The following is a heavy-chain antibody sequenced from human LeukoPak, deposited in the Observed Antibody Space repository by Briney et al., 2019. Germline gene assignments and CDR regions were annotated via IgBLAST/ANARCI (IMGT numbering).Heavy chain of an antibody. CDR1: GFTFSSSGFTFSSYA. Sequence: GGSLRLSCAASGFTFSSSGFTFSSYAMSWVRQAPGKGLEWVSVISGSGGSTYYADSVEGRFTMSRDNSKNTLYLQMNSLRVEDTAVYYCARGLGSGSYQLDYWGQGTLVTVSS. CDR2: ISGSGGST. D-gene: IGHD1-26*01. V-gene: IGHV3-23*01. CDR3: ARGLGSGSYQLDY. J-gene: IGHJ4*02.